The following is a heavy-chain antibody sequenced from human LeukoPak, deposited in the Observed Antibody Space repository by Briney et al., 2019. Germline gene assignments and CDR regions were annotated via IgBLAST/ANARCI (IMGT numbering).Heavy chain of an antibody. V-gene: IGHV4-4*07. CDR1: GGSISSYY. J-gene: IGHJ4*02. D-gene: IGHD2/OR15-2a*01. CDR2: IYFSVNT. Sequence: PSQTLFLTPTVSGGSISSYYWSWIPHPARKAQEWIGRIYFSVNTNYTPSLESRVTMSVDTSKNQFSLKLTSVTAADTAVYYCARAHTFSCNGGPCPFFLDYWGQGTLVTVSS. CDR3: ARAHTFSCNGGPCPFFLDY.